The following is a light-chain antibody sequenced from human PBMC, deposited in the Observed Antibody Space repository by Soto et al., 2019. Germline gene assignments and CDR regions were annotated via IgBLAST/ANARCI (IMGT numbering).Light chain of an antibody. Sequence: EIVMTQSPATLSVSPWEIATLSCRASQSISSKLACYQQKPGQAPRLLIYGASTRATGIPARFSGSGSGTEFTHTITSLQSEDFAAYFCQQRSNWPITFGQGTRLEIK. CDR2: GAS. CDR1: QSISSK. CDR3: QQRSNWPIT. V-gene: IGKV3-15*01. J-gene: IGKJ5*01.